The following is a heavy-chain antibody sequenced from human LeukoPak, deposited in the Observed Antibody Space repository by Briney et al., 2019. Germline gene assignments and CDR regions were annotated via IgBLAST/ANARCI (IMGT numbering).Heavy chain of an antibody. CDR1: GYTFTAYY. CDR3: ARPREFPSSSNHYFDY. Sequence: ASVKVSCKASGYTFTAYYMHWVRQAPGQGLEWMGWINPNSGGTNYAQKFQGRVTMTRDTSISTAYMELRKLRSDDTAVYYCARPREFPSSSNHYFDYWGQGTLVTVSS. D-gene: IGHD6-13*01. J-gene: IGHJ4*02. V-gene: IGHV1-2*02. CDR2: INPNSGGT.